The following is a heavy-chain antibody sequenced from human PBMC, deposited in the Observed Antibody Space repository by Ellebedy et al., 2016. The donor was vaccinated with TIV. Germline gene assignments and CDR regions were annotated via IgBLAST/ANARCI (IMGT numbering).Heavy chain of an antibody. Sequence: GESLKISCAASGFSFRSYWMSWVRQAPGKGLEWVANIYQDGGVQYYVDSVKGRFTISRDTADNSLFLQMNSLRAEDTAVYYCARRGSYSDYAVQINSWFDTWGRGTLVAVSS. CDR1: GFSFRSYW. V-gene: IGHV3-7*01. D-gene: IGHD5-12*01. J-gene: IGHJ5*02. CDR3: ARRGSYSDYAVQINSWFDT. CDR2: IYQDGGVQ.